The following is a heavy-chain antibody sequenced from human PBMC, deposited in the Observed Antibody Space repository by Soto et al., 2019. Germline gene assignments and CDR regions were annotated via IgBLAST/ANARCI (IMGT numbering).Heavy chain of an antibody. V-gene: IGHV3-23*01. D-gene: IGHD6-19*01. Sequence: GSLRLSCAASGFTFSSYGMSWVRQAPGKGLEWVSGIVRSGVSTYYAESVKGRFTISRDNSKNTLFLQMTSLRAEDTAVYYCAKGTGVTVAGHQFDYWGQGTLVTVSS. CDR3: AKGTGVTVAGHQFDY. J-gene: IGHJ4*02. CDR1: GFTFSSYG. CDR2: IVRSGVST.